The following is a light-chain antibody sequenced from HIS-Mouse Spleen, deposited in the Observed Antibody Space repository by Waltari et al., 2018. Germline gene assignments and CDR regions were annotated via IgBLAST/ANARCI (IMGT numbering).Light chain of an antibody. CDR3: YSTDSSGNHRV. J-gene: IGLJ2*01. CDR1: DLPKKY. CDR2: EDS. Sequence: SYELTQPPSVSVSPGQTARITCSGDDLPKKYAYWYQQKSGQAPVLVIYEDSKRPAGIPERFSGSSSGTMDTLTISGAQVEDEADYYCYSTDSSGNHRVFGGGTKLTVL. V-gene: IGLV3-10*01.